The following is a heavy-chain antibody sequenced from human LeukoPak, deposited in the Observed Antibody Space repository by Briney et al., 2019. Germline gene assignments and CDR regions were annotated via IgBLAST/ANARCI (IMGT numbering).Heavy chain of an antibody. CDR2: IYYSGST. Sequence: SETLSLTCTVSGGSISSSSYYWGWIRQPPGKGLEWIGSIYYSGSTYYNPSLKSRVTISVDTSKNQFSLKLSSVTAADTAVYYCARVPYDFWSGYTVAFDIWGQGTMVTVSS. D-gene: IGHD3-3*01. J-gene: IGHJ3*02. V-gene: IGHV4-39*01. CDR1: GGSISSSSYY. CDR3: ARVPYDFWSGYTVAFDI.